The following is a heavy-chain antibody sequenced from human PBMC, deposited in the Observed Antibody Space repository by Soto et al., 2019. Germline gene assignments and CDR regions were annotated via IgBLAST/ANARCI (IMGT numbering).Heavy chain of an antibody. V-gene: IGHV3-9*01. Sequence: EVQLVETGGGLVQPGRSLRLSCAASGFTLDDYAMHWVRQAPGKGLEWVSGISWNSGSIGYADSVKGRFTISRDNAKNSLYLQMNSLRAEDTALYYCAKYLKTGTSYHYYGMDVLGQGTTVTVCS. J-gene: IGHJ6*02. CDR3: AKYLKTGTSYHYYGMDV. D-gene: IGHD1-7*01. CDR2: ISWNSGSI. CDR1: GFTLDDYA.